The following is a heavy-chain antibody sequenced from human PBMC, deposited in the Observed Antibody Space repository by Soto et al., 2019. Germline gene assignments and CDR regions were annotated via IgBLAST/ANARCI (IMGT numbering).Heavy chain of an antibody. CDR3: ARDLNLGSFDY. V-gene: IGHV3-9*01. CDR2: ISWNSGSI. Sequence: GGSLRLSCAASGFTFDDYAMHWVRQAPGKGLEWVSGISWNSGSIGYAESVKGRFTISRDNAKNSLYLQMNSLRAEDTAVYYCARDLNLGSFDYWGQGTLVTVSS. J-gene: IGHJ4*02. CDR1: GFTFDDYA.